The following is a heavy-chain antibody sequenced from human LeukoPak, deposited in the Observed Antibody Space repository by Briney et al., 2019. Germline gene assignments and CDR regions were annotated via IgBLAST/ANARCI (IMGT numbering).Heavy chain of an antibody. V-gene: IGHV3-48*03. CDR1: GFTFSSFE. CDR3: AGRAYGSGSYYDFDY. J-gene: IGHJ4*02. CDR2: ISSSGSTI. D-gene: IGHD3-10*01. Sequence: GGSLRLSCAASGFTFSSFEMSWVRQAPGTGLEWISYISSSGSTIYYADSVKGRFTISRDNAKNSLYLQMNSLRAEDTAVYYCAGRAYGSGSYYDFDYWGQGTLVTVSS.